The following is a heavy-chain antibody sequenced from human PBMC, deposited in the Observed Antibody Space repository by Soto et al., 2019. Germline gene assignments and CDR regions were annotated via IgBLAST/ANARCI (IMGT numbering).Heavy chain of an antibody. V-gene: IGHV3-30-3*01. CDR3: AREVASYDRSGFFDY. D-gene: IGHD3-22*01. CDR1: AFIFSNSA. CDR2: ISYDGNNK. Sequence: GGSLRLSCAGSAFIFSNSAFHWVRQAPGKGLEWVALISYDGNNKYYADSVKGRFTISRDNSKNTLYLQMHSLRADDTAVYYCAREVASYDRSGFFDYWGQGALVTVSS. J-gene: IGHJ4*02.